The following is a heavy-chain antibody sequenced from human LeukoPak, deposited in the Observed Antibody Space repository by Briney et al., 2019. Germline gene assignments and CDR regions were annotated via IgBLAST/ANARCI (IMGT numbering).Heavy chain of an antibody. CDR3: ARPIATGIDPFDC. CDR1: GFTFSSYW. Sequence: GGSLRLSCAASGFTFSSYWMSWVRQAPGKGPEWVANIKQDGSEKHYVDSVKGRFTISRDNAKNSLSLQMNSLRVEGTAVYYCARPIATGIDPFDCWGQGTLVAVST. V-gene: IGHV3-7*01. D-gene: IGHD6-13*01. J-gene: IGHJ4*02. CDR2: IKQDGSEK.